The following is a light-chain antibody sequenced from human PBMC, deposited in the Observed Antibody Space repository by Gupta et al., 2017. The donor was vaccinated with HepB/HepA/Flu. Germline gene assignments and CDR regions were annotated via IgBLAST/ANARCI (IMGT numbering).Light chain of an antibody. CDR3: QVWDSDSDNVV. V-gene: IGLV3-21*02. CDR2: DDY. CDR1: NIGIKS. J-gene: IGLJ3*02. Sequence: YVLTQAPSVSVASGQTALITCGGDNIGIKSVHWYQQPPRQAPVLVVYDDYDRPSGIPERLSGSHTGSAATLTISRVEAGDEADYYCQVWDSDSDNVVFGGGTKLTVL.